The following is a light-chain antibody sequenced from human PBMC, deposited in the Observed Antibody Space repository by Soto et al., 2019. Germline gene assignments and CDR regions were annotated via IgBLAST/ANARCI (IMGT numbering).Light chain of an antibody. Sequence: DSQMTQSPSALSASVGDRVTITCRASQSISSWLAWYQQKPGKAPKLLIYKASSLESGVPSTFSGSGSGTEFTLTISSLQPDDFATYYCQQYTGYFPTFGQGTKVDIK. CDR2: KAS. J-gene: IGKJ1*01. CDR1: QSISSW. CDR3: QQYTGYFPT. V-gene: IGKV1-5*03.